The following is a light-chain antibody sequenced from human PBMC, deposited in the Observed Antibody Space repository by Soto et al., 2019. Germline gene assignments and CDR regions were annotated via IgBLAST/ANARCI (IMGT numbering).Light chain of an antibody. CDR1: SSDVGGYNS. CDR3: SSFTSSMTNV. CDR2: DVT. J-gene: IGLJ1*01. V-gene: IGLV2-14*01. Sequence: QSALTQPASVSGSPGQSITISCTGTSSDVGGYNSVSWYQQHPGKAPKLILYDVTDRPSGVSYRFSGSKSGNTASLTISGLQAADKADYFCSSFTSSMTNVFGSGTKVTVL.